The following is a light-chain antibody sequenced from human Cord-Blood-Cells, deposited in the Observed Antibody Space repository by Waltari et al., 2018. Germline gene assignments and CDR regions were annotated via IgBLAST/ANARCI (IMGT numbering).Light chain of an antibody. CDR3: CSYAGSSWV. CDR2: EGS. Sequence: QSALTQPASVSGSPGQSITLSCTGTSSDVGSSNLVSGYQQHPGKAPKLMIYEGSKLPSGVSNRVSGSKSGNTASLTISGLQAGDEADYYCCSYAGSSWVFGGGTKLTVL. CDR1: SSDVGSSNL. J-gene: IGLJ3*02. V-gene: IGLV2-23*01.